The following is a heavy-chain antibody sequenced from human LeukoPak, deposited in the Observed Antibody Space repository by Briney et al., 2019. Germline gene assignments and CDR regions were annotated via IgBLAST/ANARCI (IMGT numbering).Heavy chain of an antibody. J-gene: IGHJ4*02. CDR2: IYYSGST. D-gene: IGHD3-22*01. CDR1: GGSFSGYY. V-gene: IGHV4-59*13. Sequence: SETLSLTCAVYGGSFSGYYWSWIRQPPGKGLEWIGYIYYSGSTNYNPSLKSRVTISVDTSKNQFSLKLSSVTAADTAVYYCARANDITMIAYWGQGTLVTVSS. CDR3: ARANDITMIAY.